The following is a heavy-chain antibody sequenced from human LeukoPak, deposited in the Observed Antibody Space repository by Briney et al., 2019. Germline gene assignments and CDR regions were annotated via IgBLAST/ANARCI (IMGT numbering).Heavy chain of an antibody. D-gene: IGHD5-24*01. J-gene: IGHJ4*02. CDR1: GYTFTSYG. V-gene: IGHV1-18*01. CDR3: ARGDGYNLDY. Sequence: GASVKVSCKASGYTFTSYGISWVRQAPGQGLEWMGWISAYNGNTNYAQKFQGRVTITRDTSASTAYMELSSLRSEDTAVYYCARGDGYNLDYWGQGTLVTVSS. CDR2: ISAYNGNT.